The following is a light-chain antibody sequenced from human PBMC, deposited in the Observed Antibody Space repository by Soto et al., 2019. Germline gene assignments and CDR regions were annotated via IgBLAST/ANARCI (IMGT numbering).Light chain of an antibody. CDR3: AAWDDSLNGLV. CDR2: NNN. Sequence: QSVLTQPPSASGTPGQRVTISCSGSSSNIGSNTVNWYQQLPGTAPKLLIYNNNQRPSGVPDRFSGSTSGTSASRAISGLQSEDEADYYCAAWDDSLNGLVFGAGTKVTVL. CDR1: SSNIGSNT. V-gene: IGLV1-44*01. J-gene: IGLJ1*01.